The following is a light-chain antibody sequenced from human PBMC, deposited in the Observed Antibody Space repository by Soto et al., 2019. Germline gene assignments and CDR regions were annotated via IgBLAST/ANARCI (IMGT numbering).Light chain of an antibody. CDR1: QSVSTRY. CDR3: HQFGSSPPAFT. Sequence: ESMLTQSPGTLSLSPGERATLSCRASQSVSTRYLAWYQQKPGQAPRLLIYGASIRATVIPDRFSGSGSGKDFTLTISRLEPEDFAVYYCHQFGSSPPAFTFGQGTKLEI. CDR2: GAS. V-gene: IGKV3-20*01. J-gene: IGKJ2*01.